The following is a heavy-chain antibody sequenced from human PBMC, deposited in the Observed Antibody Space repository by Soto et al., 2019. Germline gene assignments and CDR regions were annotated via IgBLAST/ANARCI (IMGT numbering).Heavy chain of an antibody. CDR2: ISAYNGNT. J-gene: IGHJ6*02. D-gene: IGHD3-3*01. Sequence: ASVKVSCKASGYTFTSYGISWVRQAPGQGLEWMGWISAYNGNTNYAQKLQGRVTMTTDTSTSTAYMELRSLRSDDTAVYYCARDPPSIYYDFWSGYSVPLDVWGQGTTVTV. CDR3: ARDPPSIYYDFWSGYSVPLDV. V-gene: IGHV1-18*04. CDR1: GYTFTSYG.